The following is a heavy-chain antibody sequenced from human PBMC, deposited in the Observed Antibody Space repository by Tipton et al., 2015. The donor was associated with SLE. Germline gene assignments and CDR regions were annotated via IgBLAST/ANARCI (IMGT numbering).Heavy chain of an antibody. J-gene: IGHJ4*02. D-gene: IGHD6-13*01. Sequence: SLRLSCAASGFTFDDYAMNWVRQAPGKGLEWVSYISSSGSTIYYADSVKGRFTISRDNAKNSLYLQMNSLRAEDTAVYYCARRGVAAAGTVYWGQGTLVTVSS. CDR2: ISSSGSTI. V-gene: IGHV3-48*03. CDR1: GFTFDDYA. CDR3: ARRGVAAAGTVY.